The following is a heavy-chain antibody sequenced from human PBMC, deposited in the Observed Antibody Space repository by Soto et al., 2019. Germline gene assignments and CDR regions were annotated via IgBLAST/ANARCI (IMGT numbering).Heavy chain of an antibody. D-gene: IGHD3-10*01. V-gene: IGHV5-10-1*03. Sequence: EVRLVQSGAEVKKPGESLRISCKASGYNFITYWITWVRQMPGRGLEWMGRIDPSDSYTNYSPSFEGHVTISTDKSITTAYLEWSSLKASDTAMYFCAKTGAGEGDIWGPGTKVIVSS. CDR3: AKTGAGEGDI. CDR2: IDPSDSYT. CDR1: GYNFITYW. J-gene: IGHJ3*02.